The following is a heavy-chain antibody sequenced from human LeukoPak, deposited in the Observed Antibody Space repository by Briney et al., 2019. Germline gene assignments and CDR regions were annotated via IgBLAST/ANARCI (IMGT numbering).Heavy chain of an antibody. D-gene: IGHD3-22*01. J-gene: IGHJ1*01. CDR1: GGSFSGYY. CDR3: ASNLYESRGQTGLKY. CDR2: INHSGST. V-gene: IGHV4-34*01. Sequence: SETLSLTCAVYGGSFSGYYWSWIRQPPGKGLEWIGEINHSGSTNYNPSLKSRVTISVDTSKNQFSLKLSSVTAADTAIYYCASNLYESRGQTGLKYWAQGPVLTVPS.